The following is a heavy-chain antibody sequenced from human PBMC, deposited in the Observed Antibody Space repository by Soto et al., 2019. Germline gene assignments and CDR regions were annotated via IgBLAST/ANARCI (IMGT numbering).Heavy chain of an antibody. Sequence: EVQLVESGGGLVQPGGSLRLSCAASGFTFSSHWMTWVRQAPGKGLEWVDNIKQDGSETYYVDSVKGRFTISRDNAKNSLYLQMNSLRAEDTAVYYCARGSGDSWGQGTLVTVSS. J-gene: IGHJ4*02. CDR3: ARGSGDS. CDR1: GFTFSSHW. V-gene: IGHV3-7*04. CDR2: IKQDGSET.